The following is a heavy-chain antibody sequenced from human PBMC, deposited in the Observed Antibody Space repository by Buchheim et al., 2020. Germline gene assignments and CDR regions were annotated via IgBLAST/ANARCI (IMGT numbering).Heavy chain of an antibody. J-gene: IGHJ4*02. Sequence: QVQLHESGPGLVKPSQTLSLTCTVSGGSIRSGDYYWSWIRQPPGNGLEWLGYIYYSGSPYYHPSLKSRVTISVYTSKKQFSLKLSSVTAADTAVYYCARGYSYGEGYFDYWGQGTL. CDR3: ARGYSYGEGYFDY. V-gene: IGHV4-30-4*01. CDR2: IYYSGSP. CDR1: GGSIRSGDYY. D-gene: IGHD5-18*01.